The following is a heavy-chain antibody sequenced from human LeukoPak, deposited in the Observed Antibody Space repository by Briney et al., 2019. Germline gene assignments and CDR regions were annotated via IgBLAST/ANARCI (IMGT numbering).Heavy chain of an antibody. D-gene: IGHD6-6*01. Sequence: GGSLRLSCAASGFTFSSYAMSWVRQAPGKGLEWVSAISGSGGSTYYADSVKGRFTISRDNSKNTLYLQMNSLRAEDTAVYYCAKDFEYSSSSGSDYWGQGTLVTVSS. CDR3: AKDFEYSSSSGSDY. J-gene: IGHJ4*02. CDR2: ISGSGGST. V-gene: IGHV3-23*01. CDR1: GFTFSSYA.